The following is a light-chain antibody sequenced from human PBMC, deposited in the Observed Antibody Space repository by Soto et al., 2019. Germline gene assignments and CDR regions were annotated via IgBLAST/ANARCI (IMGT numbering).Light chain of an antibody. CDR1: SGNIASNF. Sequence: NFILTQAHSVSESPGKTVTISCTRSSGNIASNFVQWYQQRPGSAPTILIFKNDQRPSGVPDRFSGSLDSSSNSASLIISGLNTEDEADYYCQSYDATNYVFGTGTKVTVL. CDR3: QSYDATNYV. V-gene: IGLV6-57*03. CDR2: KND. J-gene: IGLJ1*01.